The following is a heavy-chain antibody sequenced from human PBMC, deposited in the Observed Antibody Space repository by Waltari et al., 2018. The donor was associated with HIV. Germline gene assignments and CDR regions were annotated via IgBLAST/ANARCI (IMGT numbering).Heavy chain of an antibody. CDR1: GYTLTELS. V-gene: IGHV1-24*01. CDR3: ATPWEDSSGYRDAFDI. Sequence: QVQLVQSGAEVKKPGASVTVSCKVSGYTLTELSMHWVRQARGKGLEWMGGFDPEDGETIYAQKFQGRVTMTEDTSTDTAYMELSSLRSEDTAVYYCATPWEDSSGYRDAFDIWGQGTMVTVSS. J-gene: IGHJ3*02. D-gene: IGHD3-22*01. CDR2: FDPEDGET.